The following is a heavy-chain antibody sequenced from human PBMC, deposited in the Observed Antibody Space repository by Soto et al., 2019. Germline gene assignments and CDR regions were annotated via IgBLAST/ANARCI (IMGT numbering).Heavy chain of an antibody. CDR1: GDSVSSNSAA. CDR3: ARDLLAVAGFGGGMDV. V-gene: IGHV6-1*01. J-gene: IGHJ6*02. Sequence: PSQTLSLTCAISGDSVSSNSAAWNWIRQSPSRGLEWLGRTYYRSKWYNDYAVSVKSRITINPDTSKNQFSLQLNPVTPEDTAVYYFARDLLAVAGFGGGMDVWGQGTTVTVSS. D-gene: IGHD6-19*01. CDR2: TYYRSKWYN.